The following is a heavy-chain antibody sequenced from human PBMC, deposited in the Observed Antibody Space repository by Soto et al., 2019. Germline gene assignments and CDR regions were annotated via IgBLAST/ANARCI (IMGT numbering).Heavy chain of an antibody. Sequence: SVKVSCKASGGTFSSYTISWVRQAPGQGLEWMGRIIPILGIANYAQKFQGRVTITADKSTSTAYMELSSLRSEDTAVYYCARDLYDILTGYHAFDYWGQGTLVTVSS. CDR2: IIPILGIA. V-gene: IGHV1-69*04. J-gene: IGHJ4*02. CDR3: ARDLYDILTGYHAFDY. D-gene: IGHD3-9*01. CDR1: GGTFSSYT.